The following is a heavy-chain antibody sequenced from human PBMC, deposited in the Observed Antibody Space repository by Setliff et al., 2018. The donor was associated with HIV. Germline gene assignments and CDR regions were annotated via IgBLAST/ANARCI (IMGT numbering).Heavy chain of an antibody. Sequence: ASVKVSCKASGGTFSSYAISWVRQAPGQGLEWMGGIFPILGIANYAQKFQGRVTITADKSTSTAYMELSSLRSEDTAVYYCARGQGNYGDYVRYYYYMDVWGEGTMVTVSS. D-gene: IGHD4-17*01. CDR1: GGTFSSYA. CDR2: IFPILGIA. J-gene: IGHJ6*03. V-gene: IGHV1-69*10. CDR3: ARGQGNYGDYVRYYYYMDV.